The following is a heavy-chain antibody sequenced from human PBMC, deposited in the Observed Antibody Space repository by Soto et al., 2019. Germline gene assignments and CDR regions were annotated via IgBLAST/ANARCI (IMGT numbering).Heavy chain of an antibody. J-gene: IGHJ4*02. CDR3: ASLRTAPNCSSTSCYFRSGN. V-gene: IGHV4-34*01. CDR2: INHSGST. D-gene: IGHD2-2*01. CDR1: GGSFSGYY. Sequence: PSETLSLTCAVYGGSFSGYYWSWIRQPPGKGLEWIGEINHSGSTNYNPSLKSRVTISVDTSKNQFSLKLSSVTAADTAVYYCASLRTAPNCSSTSCYFRSGNWGQGTLVTVSS.